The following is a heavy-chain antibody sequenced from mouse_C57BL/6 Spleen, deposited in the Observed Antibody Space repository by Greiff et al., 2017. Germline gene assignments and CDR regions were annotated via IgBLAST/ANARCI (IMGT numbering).Heavy chain of an antibody. CDR2: INPSSGYT. V-gene: IGHV1-7*01. D-gene: IGHD1-1*01. CDR3: ARSGWNYVAMDY. Sequence: QVQLQQSGAELAKPGASVKLSCKASGYTFTSYWMHWVKQRPGQGLEWIGYINPSSGYTKYNQKFKDKATLTADNSSSTAYMQLSSLTYEDSAVYYCARSGWNYVAMDYWGQGTSVTVSS. CDR1: GYTFTSYW. J-gene: IGHJ4*01.